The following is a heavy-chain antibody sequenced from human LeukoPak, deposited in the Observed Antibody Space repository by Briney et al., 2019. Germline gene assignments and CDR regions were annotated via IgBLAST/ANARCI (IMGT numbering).Heavy chain of an antibody. V-gene: IGHV3-74*01. CDR2: INSDGTST. CDR1: GFSFSSDW. Sequence: GGSLRLSCAASGFSFSSDWMHWVRQVPGEGLVWVSRINSDGTSTAYADSVKGRFTISRDNAKNTLYLQMNSLRVEDAAVYYCGRALGSPLDYWGQGTLVTVSA. J-gene: IGHJ4*02. D-gene: IGHD1-26*01. CDR3: GRALGSPLDY.